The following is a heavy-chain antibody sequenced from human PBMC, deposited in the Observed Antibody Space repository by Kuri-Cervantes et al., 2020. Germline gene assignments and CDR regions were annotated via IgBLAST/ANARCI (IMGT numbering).Heavy chain of an antibody. CDR1: GGSISSYY. CDR3: ARGGHAILTGYSD. D-gene: IGHD3-9*01. CDR2: IYYSGST. J-gene: IGHJ4*02. V-gene: IGHV4-59*12. Sequence: GSLRLSCTVSGGSISSYYWSWIRQPPGKGLEWIGYIYYSGSTNYNPSLKSRVTISVDTSKNQFSLKLRSVTAADTAVYYCARGGHAILTGYSDWGQGTLVTVSS.